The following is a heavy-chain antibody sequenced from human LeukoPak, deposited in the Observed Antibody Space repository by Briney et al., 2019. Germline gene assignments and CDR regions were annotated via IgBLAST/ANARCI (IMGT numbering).Heavy chain of an antibody. CDR3: ARDSGSYKGMDV. Sequence: QPGGSLRLSCAASGSTFSSYEMNWVRQGPGKGLEWVSYISTSGNTIYDADSVKGRFTISRDNARNSLYLQMSSLRAEDTGVYYCARDSGSYKGMDVWGQGTTVTVSS. V-gene: IGHV3-48*03. D-gene: IGHD1-26*01. CDR2: ISTSGNTI. CDR1: GSTFSSYE. J-gene: IGHJ6*02.